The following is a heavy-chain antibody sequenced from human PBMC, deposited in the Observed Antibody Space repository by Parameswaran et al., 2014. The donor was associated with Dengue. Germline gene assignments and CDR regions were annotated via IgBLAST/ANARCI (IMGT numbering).Heavy chain of an antibody. D-gene: IGHD5-18*01. J-gene: IGHJ4*02. CDR2: IKQDGSEK. CDR3: ARVDTAMVPGGY. Sequence: VRQMPGKGLEWVANIKQDGSEKYYVDSVKGRFTISRDNAKNSLYLQMNSLRAEDTAVYYCARVDTAMVPGGYWGQGTLVTVSS. V-gene: IGHV3-7*03.